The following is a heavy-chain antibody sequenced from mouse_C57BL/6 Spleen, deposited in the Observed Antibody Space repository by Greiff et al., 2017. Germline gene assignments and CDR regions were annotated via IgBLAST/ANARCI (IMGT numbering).Heavy chain of an antibody. D-gene: IGHD1-1*01. V-gene: IGHV1-52*01. CDR2: IDPSDSET. CDR1: GYTFTSYW. J-gene: IGHJ2*01. Sequence: QVQLQQPGAELVRPGSSVKLSRKASGYTFTSYWMHWVKQRPIQGLEWIGNIDPSDSETHYNQKFKDKATLTVDKSSSTAYMQLSSLTSEDSAVYYCARSQLRWYDFDYWGQGTTLTVSS. CDR3: ARSQLRWYDFDY.